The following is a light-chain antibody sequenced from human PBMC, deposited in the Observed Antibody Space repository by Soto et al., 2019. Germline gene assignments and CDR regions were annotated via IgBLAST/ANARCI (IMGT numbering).Light chain of an antibody. CDR3: QHCGNSQYT. J-gene: IGKJ2*01. CDR2: STS. Sequence: IVLTQSPATLSLSPGEGATLSCRASQSIFSPYLAWYQQIPGQAPRLLIYSTSTRATGVPDRFSGSGSGTDFTLTIRRLEPGDFAVYYCQHCGNSQYTFGQGTKLEIK. CDR1: QSIFSPY. V-gene: IGKV3-20*01.